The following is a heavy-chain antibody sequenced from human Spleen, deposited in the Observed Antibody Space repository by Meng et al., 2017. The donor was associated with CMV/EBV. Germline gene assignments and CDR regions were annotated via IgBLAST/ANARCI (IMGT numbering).Heavy chain of an antibody. D-gene: IGHD1-26*01. CDR3: ARDPYFYTGSYSNYYYGMDV. CDR2: MYYNGNT. Sequence: GSLRLSCSVSGASISSSSSYWVWIRQPPGKGLEWIGSMYYNGNTYYNPSLKSRVTISVDTSKNQFSLKLTSVTAADTAVYFCARDPYFYTGSYSNYYYGMDVWGQGTTVTVSS. V-gene: IGHV4-39*07. J-gene: IGHJ6*02. CDR1: GASISSSSSY.